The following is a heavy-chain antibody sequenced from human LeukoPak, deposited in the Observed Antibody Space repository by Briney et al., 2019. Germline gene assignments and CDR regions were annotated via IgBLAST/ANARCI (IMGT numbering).Heavy chain of an antibody. D-gene: IGHD2-15*01. CDR2: ISSSSSYT. Sequence: GGSLRLSCAASGFTFSDYYMSWIRQAPGKGLEWVSYISSSSSYTNYADSVKGRFTISRDNAKNSLYLQMNSLRAEDTAVYYCARDRVCSGGSCYSGFDYRGQGTLVTVSS. V-gene: IGHV3-11*06. CDR1: GFTFSDYY. J-gene: IGHJ4*02. CDR3: ARDRVCSGGSCYSGFDY.